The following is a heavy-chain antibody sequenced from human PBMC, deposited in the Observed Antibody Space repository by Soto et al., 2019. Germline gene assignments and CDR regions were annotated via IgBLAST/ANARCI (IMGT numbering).Heavy chain of an antibody. V-gene: IGHV3-11*06. CDR2: ISSSSSYT. CDR1: GFTFSDYY. D-gene: IGHD3-9*01. J-gene: IGHJ3*02. Sequence: PGGSLRLSCAASGFTFSDYYMSWIRQAPGKGLEWVSYISSSSSYTNYADSVKGRFTISRDNAKNSLYLQMNSLRAEDTAVYYCARDLKTQTEYYDILTGYYRAHAFDNWGQGTMVTVSS. CDR3: ARDLKTQTEYYDILTGYYRAHAFDN.